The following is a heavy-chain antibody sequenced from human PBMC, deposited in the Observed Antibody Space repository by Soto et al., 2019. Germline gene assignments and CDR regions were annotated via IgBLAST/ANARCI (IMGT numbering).Heavy chain of an antibody. J-gene: IGHJ4*02. CDR1: GGSISSYY. V-gene: IGHV4-59*06. D-gene: IGHD3-16*01. Sequence: SETLSLTCTVSGGSISSYYWSWIRQHPGKGLEWIGDIYYSGSTYYNPSLKSRVTISVDTSKNQFSLKLSSVTAADTAVYYCARDWGRDGCFDYWGQGTLVTVSS. CDR2: IYYSGST. CDR3: ARDWGRDGCFDY.